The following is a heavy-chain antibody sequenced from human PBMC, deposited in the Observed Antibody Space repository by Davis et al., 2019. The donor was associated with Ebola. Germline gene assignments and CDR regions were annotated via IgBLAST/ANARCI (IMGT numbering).Heavy chain of an antibody. D-gene: IGHD6-19*01. CDR3: ARGAWLALDY. CDR1: GYTFTAYY. CDR2: INPNSGGT. J-gene: IGHJ4*02. Sequence: AASVKVSCKASGYTFTAYYIHWVRQAPGQGLEWMGRINPNSGGTNYAQKFRGRVTMTRDTSISTAYMELSSLRSEDTAVYYCARGAWLALDYWGQGTLVTVSS. V-gene: IGHV1-2*06.